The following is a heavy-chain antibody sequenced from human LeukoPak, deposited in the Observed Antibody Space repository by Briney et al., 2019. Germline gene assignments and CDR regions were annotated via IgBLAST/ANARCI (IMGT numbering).Heavy chain of an antibody. Sequence: GGSLRLPCAVSGFTFSSYSMNWVRQAPGKGLEWVSSISSSSSYIYYADSVKGRFTISRENAKNSLYLQMNSLRVEDTAVYYCARDSSSSWDAFDIWGQGTMVTVSS. J-gene: IGHJ3*02. CDR1: GFTFSSYS. CDR2: ISSSSSYI. CDR3: ARDSSSSWDAFDI. D-gene: IGHD6-13*01. V-gene: IGHV3-21*01.